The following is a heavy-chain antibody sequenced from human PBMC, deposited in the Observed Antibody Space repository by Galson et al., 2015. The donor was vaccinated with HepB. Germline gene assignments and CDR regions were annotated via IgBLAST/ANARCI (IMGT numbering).Heavy chain of an antibody. D-gene: IGHD3-10*01. J-gene: IGHJ4*02. V-gene: IGHV4-31*03. Sequence: LSLTCTVSGDSISSNGSYWSWIRQPPGKGLEWIGSIYYNGDTYYNPSLKSRVTISVDKSKNQFSLKLSSVTAADTAVYYCARDGGATVLLWFVYWGQGTLVTVSS. CDR3: ARDGGATVLLWFVY. CDR2: IYYNGDT. CDR1: GDSISSNGSY.